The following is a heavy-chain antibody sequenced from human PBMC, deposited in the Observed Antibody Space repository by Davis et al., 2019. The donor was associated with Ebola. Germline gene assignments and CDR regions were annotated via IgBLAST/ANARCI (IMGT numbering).Heavy chain of an antibody. Sequence: GGSLRLSCAASGFTFSSYWMRWVRQAPGKGLEWVANIKHDGSEKYYVDSVKGRFTISRDNAKNSLYLQMNSLRAEDTAVYYCARENYDILTGYLDYWGQGTLVTVSS. CDR2: IKHDGSEK. J-gene: IGHJ4*02. CDR1: GFTFSSYW. V-gene: IGHV3-7*01. D-gene: IGHD3-9*01. CDR3: ARENYDILTGYLDY.